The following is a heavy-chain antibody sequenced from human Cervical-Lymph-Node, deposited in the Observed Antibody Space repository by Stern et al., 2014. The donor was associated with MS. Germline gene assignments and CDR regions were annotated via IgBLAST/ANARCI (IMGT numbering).Heavy chain of an antibody. D-gene: IGHD6-19*01. Sequence: KESGPGLVKPSQTLSLTCTVSGGSINIGDYYWSWIRHLPGKGLEWIGYIYNIGSTSYNPSLKSRVSISVDTSKNQFSLNLNSVTAADTAVYYCAGGTVAGLFDYWGQGTLVTVSS. CDR3: AGGTVAGLFDY. CDR2: IYNIGST. V-gene: IGHV4-31*03. CDR1: GGSINIGDYY. J-gene: IGHJ4*02.